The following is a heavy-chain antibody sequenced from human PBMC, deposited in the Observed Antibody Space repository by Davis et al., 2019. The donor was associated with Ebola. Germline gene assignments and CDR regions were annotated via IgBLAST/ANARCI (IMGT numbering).Heavy chain of an antibody. CDR1: GGSFSGYY. CDR2: INHSGST. CDR3: ARRGRARGMDV. J-gene: IGHJ6*02. Sequence: SETLSFTCAVYGGSFSGYYWSWIRQPPGKGLEWIGEINHSGSTNYNPSLKSRVTISVDTSKNQFSLKLSSVTAADTAVYYCARRGRARGMDVWGQGTTVTVSS. V-gene: IGHV4-34*01. D-gene: IGHD3-10*01.